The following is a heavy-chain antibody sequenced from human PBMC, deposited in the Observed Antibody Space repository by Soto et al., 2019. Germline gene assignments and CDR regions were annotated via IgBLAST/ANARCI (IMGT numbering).Heavy chain of an antibody. CDR1: GFTFSTYA. Sequence: GGSLRLSCAASGFTFSTYAMGWVRQAPGKGLEWVSVVSSGGGTHYADSVKGRFTVSRDNSKNTLSLQMNSLRADDTAVYYCAKDKFITMIVVVMAYWGQGTLVTVSS. V-gene: IGHV3-23*01. CDR3: AKDKFITMIVVVMAY. J-gene: IGHJ4*02. CDR2: VSSGGGT. D-gene: IGHD3-22*01.